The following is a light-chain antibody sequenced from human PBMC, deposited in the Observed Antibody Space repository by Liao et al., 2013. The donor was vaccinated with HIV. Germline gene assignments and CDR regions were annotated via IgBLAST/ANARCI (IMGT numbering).Light chain of an antibody. V-gene: IGLV3-21*01. CDR2: YDS. J-gene: IGLJ2*01. CDR3: QVWDSNHDHQGVV. Sequence: SYVLTQPPSVSLAPGKTARITCGGDNIGSKSVHWYQQKPGLAPVVVIYYDSDRPSGIPERFSGSNPGITATLTISRVEAGDEADYYCQVWDSNHDHQGVVFGGGTKLTVL. CDR1: NIGSKS.